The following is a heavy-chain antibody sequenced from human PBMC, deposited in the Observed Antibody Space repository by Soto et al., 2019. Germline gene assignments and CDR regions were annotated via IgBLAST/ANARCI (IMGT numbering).Heavy chain of an antibody. CDR3: ARGRALIVGDHTVAWFDR. J-gene: IGHJ5*02. D-gene: IGHD1-26*01. Sequence: SQTLALTCAISGDSVSSNSAAWNWIRQSPSRGLEWLGRTYYRSKWYNDYAVSVKSRITINPDTSKNQFSLQLNSVTPEDTAVYYCARGRALIVGDHTVAWFDRWGQGNLVTVSA. CDR1: GDSVSSNSAA. CDR2: TYYRSKWYN. V-gene: IGHV6-1*01.